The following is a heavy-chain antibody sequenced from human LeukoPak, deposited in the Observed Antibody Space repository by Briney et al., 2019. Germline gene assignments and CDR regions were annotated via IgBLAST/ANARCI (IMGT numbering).Heavy chain of an antibody. J-gene: IGHJ4*02. CDR1: GFTFSSYG. CDR2: IRYDGSNK. CDR3: ANSGGDYGEYYFDY. D-gene: IGHD4-17*01. Sequence: GGSQRLSCAASGFTFSSYGMHWVRQAPGKGLEGVAFIRYDGSNKYYADSVKGRFTISRDNSKNTLYLQMNSLRAEDTAVYYCANSGGDYGEYYFDYWGQGTLVTVSS. V-gene: IGHV3-30*02.